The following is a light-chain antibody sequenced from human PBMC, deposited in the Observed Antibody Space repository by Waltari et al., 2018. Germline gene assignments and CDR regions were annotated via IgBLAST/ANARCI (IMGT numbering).Light chain of an antibody. J-gene: IGLJ3*02. Sequence: QSALTQPRSVSGSPGQSVTISCTGTSSDVGGYNYVSWYQQHPGKAPKLMISYVSKRPSGVSDRFSGSKSGNAASLTISGLQAEDEADYYCCSYAGSYAWVFGGGTKLTVL. CDR1: SSDVGGYNY. CDR2: YVS. CDR3: CSYAGSYAWV. V-gene: IGLV2-11*01.